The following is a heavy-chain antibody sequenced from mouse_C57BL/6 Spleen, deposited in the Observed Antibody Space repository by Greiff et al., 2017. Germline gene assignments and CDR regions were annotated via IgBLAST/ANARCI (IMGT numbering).Heavy chain of an antibody. Sequence: VQLQQPGAELVGPGSSVKLSCKASGYTFTSYWMHWVKQRPIQGLEWIGNIDPSDSETHYNQKFKDKATLTVDKSSSTAYMQLSSLTSEDSAVYYCARDDYYYGSSHYYAMDYWGQGTSVTVSS. V-gene: IGHV1-52*01. CDR2: IDPSDSET. D-gene: IGHD1-1*01. CDR1: GYTFTSYW. CDR3: ARDDYYYGSSHYYAMDY. J-gene: IGHJ4*01.